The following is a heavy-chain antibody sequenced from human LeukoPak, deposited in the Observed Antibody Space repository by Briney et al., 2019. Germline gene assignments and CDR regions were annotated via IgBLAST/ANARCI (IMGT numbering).Heavy chain of an antibody. V-gene: IGHV3-33*06. CDR3: AKDLCYYDSSGAFDI. D-gene: IGHD3-22*01. CDR1: GFTFSSYG. CDR2: IWYDGSNK. J-gene: IGHJ3*02. Sequence: GRSLRLSCAASGFTFSSYGMHWVRQAPGKGLEWVAVIWYDGSNKYYADSVKGRFTISRDNSKNTLYLQMNSLRADDTAVDYCAKDLCYYDSSGAFDIWGQGKMVSVSS.